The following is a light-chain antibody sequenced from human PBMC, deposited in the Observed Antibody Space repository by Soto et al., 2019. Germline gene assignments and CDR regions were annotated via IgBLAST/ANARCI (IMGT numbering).Light chain of an antibody. V-gene: IGLV2-23*02. CDR1: SSDVGSYNL. Sequence: QSALTQPASVSGSPGQSITISCTGTSSDVGSYNLVSWYQQHPGKAPKLMIYAVSKRPSGISYRFSGSKSGNTASLTISGLQAEDEADFSCCSYAGSGTFVFGGGTKLTVL. CDR3: CSYAGSGTFV. CDR2: AVS. J-gene: IGLJ2*01.